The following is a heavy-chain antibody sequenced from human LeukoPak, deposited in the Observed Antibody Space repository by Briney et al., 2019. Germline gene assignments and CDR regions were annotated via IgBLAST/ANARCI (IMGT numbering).Heavy chain of an antibody. CDR2: IYYSGST. CDR3: ARGLTRSYAYGGCFDP. J-gene: IGHJ5*02. Sequence: PSETLSLTCTVSGGSISSSDYYWGWIRQPPGKGLEWIASIYYSGSTYYSPSLKSGVTISVDTSKNQFSLKLRSVTATDTAVYYCARGLTRSYAYGGCFDPWGQGTLVTVSS. V-gene: IGHV4-39*01. D-gene: IGHD1-26*01. CDR1: GGSISSSDYY.